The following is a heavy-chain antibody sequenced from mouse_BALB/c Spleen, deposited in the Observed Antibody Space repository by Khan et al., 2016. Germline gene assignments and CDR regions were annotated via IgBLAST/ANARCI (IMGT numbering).Heavy chain of an antibody. CDR2: INPDSSTI. CDR1: GFDFSRYW. V-gene: IGHV4-1*02. CDR3: ARQYGNYGGYARGY. D-gene: IGHD2-10*02. Sequence: EVKLLESGGGLVQPGGSLKLPCAASGFDFSRYWMSWFRQAPGKGLEWIGEINPDSSTINYTPSLKDKFIISRDNAKNTLYLQMSKVRSEDTALYYCARQYGNYGGYARGYWDQGTSVTITS. J-gene: IGHJ4*01.